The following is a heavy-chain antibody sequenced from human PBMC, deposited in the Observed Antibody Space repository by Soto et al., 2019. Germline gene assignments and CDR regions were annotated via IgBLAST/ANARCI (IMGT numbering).Heavy chain of an antibody. V-gene: IGHV4-34*01. Sequence: SETLSLTCAVYGGSLSGYYCSWIRQPPGKGLEWIGEIKHSGSPTYNPSLKSRVTISVDTSKNQFSLKLGSVTAADTAVYYCATYQGTCSRNNCYGAFDIWGQGTMVTVSS. J-gene: IGHJ3*02. CDR3: ATYQGTCSRNNCYGAFDI. CDR2: IKHSGSP. D-gene: IGHD2-2*01. CDR1: GGSLSGYY.